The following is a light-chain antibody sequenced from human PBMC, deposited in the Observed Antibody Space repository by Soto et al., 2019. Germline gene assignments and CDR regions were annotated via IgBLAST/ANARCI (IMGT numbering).Light chain of an antibody. J-gene: IGKJ1*01. V-gene: IGKV1-39*01. Sequence: DIQMTQSPPALSASVGDRVTITCRASQNIDSYLNWYQQKPGKAPELLIHDASSLQSGVPSRFSGSGSGTDFSLSISSLQPEDFEVYYCQQSYSSPPTFGQGTKVDIK. CDR2: DAS. CDR1: QNIDSY. CDR3: QQSYSSPPT.